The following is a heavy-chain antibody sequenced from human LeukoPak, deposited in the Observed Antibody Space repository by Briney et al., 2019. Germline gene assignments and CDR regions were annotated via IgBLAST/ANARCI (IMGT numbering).Heavy chain of an antibody. CDR2: INPNSGVTST. CDR3: ARDGGYYDSSGYYDFQH. Sequence: ASVKVSCKASGYTFTGYFMHWVRQAPGQGPVSMGWINPNSGVTSTDYTQKFQGRVTLTRDTSINTAYMELRSLRSDDTAVYYCARDGGYYDSSGYYDFQHWGQGTLVTVSS. CDR1: GYTFTGYF. D-gene: IGHD3-22*01. J-gene: IGHJ1*01. V-gene: IGHV1-2*02.